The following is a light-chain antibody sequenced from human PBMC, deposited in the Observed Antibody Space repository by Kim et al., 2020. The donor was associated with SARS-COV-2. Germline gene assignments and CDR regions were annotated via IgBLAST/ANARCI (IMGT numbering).Light chain of an antibody. J-gene: IGKJ4*01. V-gene: IGKV3-11*01. Sequence: PGERATLPGGASQGVSGYLAWYQQKPGQAPRLFIVNGAQRATGIPARFGGVWSGTDFTLTISSRKPEDFAVYYGQQRNNWLFTFGEGTKVDIK. CDR1: QGVSGY. CDR2: NGA. CDR3: QQRNNWLFT.